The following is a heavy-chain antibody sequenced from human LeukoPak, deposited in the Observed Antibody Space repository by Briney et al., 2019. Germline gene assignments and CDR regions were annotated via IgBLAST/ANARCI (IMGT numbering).Heavy chain of an antibody. V-gene: IGHV4-39*07. Sequence: SETLSLTCTVSGGSISSSSYYWGWIRQPPGKGLEWIGSIYYSGSTYYNPSLKSRVTISVDTSKNQFSLKLSSVTAADTAVYYCAREHLLWWSDYWGQGTLVTVSS. CDR2: IYYSGST. J-gene: IGHJ4*02. CDR3: AREHLLWWSDY. D-gene: IGHD2-21*01. CDR1: GGSISSSSYY.